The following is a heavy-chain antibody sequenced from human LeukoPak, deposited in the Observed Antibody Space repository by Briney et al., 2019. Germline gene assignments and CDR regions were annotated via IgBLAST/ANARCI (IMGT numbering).Heavy chain of an antibody. CDR3: GMGGY. J-gene: IGHJ4*02. D-gene: IGHD3-16*01. CDR1: GFTFSSYG. V-gene: IGHV3-30*03. CDR2: ISYDGSNK. Sequence: GGSLRLSCAASGFTFSSYGMHWVRQAPGKGLEWVAVISYDGSNKYYADSVKGRFTTSRDNSKNTLYLQMNSLRAEDTAVYYCGMGGYWGQGTLVTVSS.